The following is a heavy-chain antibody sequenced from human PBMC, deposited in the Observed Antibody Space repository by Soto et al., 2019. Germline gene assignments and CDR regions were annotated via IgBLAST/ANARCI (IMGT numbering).Heavy chain of an antibody. D-gene: IGHD2-15*01. CDR2: VIPIFGTA. J-gene: IGHJ6*02. V-gene: IGHV1-69*13. CDR3: ARNDCSGGSCYSFSLRPSHYGIDV. CDR1: GGTFSSYA. Sequence: SVKVSCKASGGTFSSYAISWVRQAPGQGLEWMGGVIPIFGTANYAQKFQGRVTITADESTSTAYMELSSLRSEDTAVYYCARNDCSGGSCYSFSLRPSHYGIDVWGQGTTVTVSS.